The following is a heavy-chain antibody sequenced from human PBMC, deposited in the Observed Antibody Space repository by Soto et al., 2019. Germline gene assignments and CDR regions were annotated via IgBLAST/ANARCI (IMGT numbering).Heavy chain of an antibody. CDR3: ARELHGGSYGMDV. J-gene: IGHJ6*02. Sequence: PGGSLRLSCAASGFTFNNYDMHWVRQVTGKGLEWVSGITTAGDTYYPGSVKGRFTISREKAKNSLYLQMNSLSAGDTAVYYCARELHGGSYGMDVWGQGTTVTVSS. CDR2: ITTAGDT. CDR1: GFTFNNYD. V-gene: IGHV3-13*01.